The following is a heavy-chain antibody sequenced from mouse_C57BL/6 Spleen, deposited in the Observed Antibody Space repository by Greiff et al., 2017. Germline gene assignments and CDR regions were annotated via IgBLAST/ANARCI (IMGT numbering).Heavy chain of an antibody. CDR3: ASPLGYDGGTTVSWFAD. J-gene: IGHJ3*01. CDR1: GYTFTEYT. D-gene: IGHD2-2*01. Sequence: QVQLQQSGAELVKPGASVKLSCKASGYTFTEYTIHWVKQRSGQGLAWIWWFYPGRGSIKYNEKFKDKATLTADKSSSTVYMELSRLTSEYSAVYFCASPLGYDGGTTVSWFADWGQGTLVTVSA. CDR2: FYPGRGSI. V-gene: IGHV1-62-2*01.